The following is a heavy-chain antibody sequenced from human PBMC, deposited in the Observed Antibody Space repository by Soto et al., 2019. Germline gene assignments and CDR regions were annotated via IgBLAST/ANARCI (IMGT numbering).Heavy chain of an antibody. CDR2: IYYSGST. J-gene: IGHJ4*02. V-gene: IGHV4-39*01. CDR3: ASTQGEVRGYSGYDLHY. CDR1: GGSISSSSYY. D-gene: IGHD5-12*01. Sequence: QLQLQESGPGLVKPSETLSLTCTVSGGSISSSSYYWGWIRQPPGKGLEWIGSIYYSGSTYYNPSLKSRVTISVDTSKNQFSLKLSSVTAADTAVYYCASTQGEVRGYSGYDLHYWGQGTLVTVSS.